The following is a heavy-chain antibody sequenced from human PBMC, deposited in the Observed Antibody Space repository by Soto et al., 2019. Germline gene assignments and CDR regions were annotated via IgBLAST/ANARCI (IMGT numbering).Heavy chain of an antibody. Sequence: SETLSLTCAVYGGSFSGYYWSWIRQPPGKGLEWIGEINHSGSTNYNPSLKSRVTISVDTSKNQFSLKLSSVTAADTAVYYCASREMATIGTLAYFDYWGQGTLV. CDR1: GGSFSGYY. V-gene: IGHV4-34*01. D-gene: IGHD5-12*01. CDR2: INHSGST. J-gene: IGHJ4*02. CDR3: ASREMATIGTLAYFDY.